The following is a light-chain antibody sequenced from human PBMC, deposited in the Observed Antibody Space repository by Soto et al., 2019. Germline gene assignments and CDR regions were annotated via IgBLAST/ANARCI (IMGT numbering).Light chain of an antibody. CDR3: QQAHGLPFT. CDR1: QGISSW. J-gene: IGKJ5*01. Sequence: DIQMTQSPSSVSASVGDRVTITCRASQGISSWLAWYQQKPGKAPKILIYAASSLQSGVPSRFSGIASGTYCTLPISRLQPEDFETYYCQQAHGLPFTFGQGTRLEIK. V-gene: IGKV1-12*01. CDR2: AAS.